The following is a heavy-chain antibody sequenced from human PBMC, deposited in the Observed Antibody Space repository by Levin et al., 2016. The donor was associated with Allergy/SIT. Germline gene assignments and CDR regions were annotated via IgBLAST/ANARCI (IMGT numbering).Heavy chain of an antibody. J-gene: IGHJ6*02. CDR1: GFTFSTYE. Sequence: GESLKISCVASGFTFSTYEMNWVRQAPGKGLEWVSYISDRGNTIYYADSVKGRFTTSRDNAKNSLYLQMNSLRAEDTAVYYCARDRGGTGMLYNMDVWGQGTTVAVSS. V-gene: IGHV3-48*03. CDR2: ISDRGNTI. D-gene: IGHD2-8*01. CDR3: ARDRGGTGMLYNMDV.